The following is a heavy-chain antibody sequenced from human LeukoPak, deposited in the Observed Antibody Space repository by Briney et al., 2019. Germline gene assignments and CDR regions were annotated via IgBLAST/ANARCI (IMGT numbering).Heavy chain of an antibody. CDR2: ISSSSSTI. CDR1: GFTFSSYS. D-gene: IGHD2-2*01. J-gene: IGHJ6*02. CDR3: ARVRRVPAGSHYYYGMDV. V-gene: IGHV3-48*04. Sequence: GGSLRLSCAASGFTFSSYSMNWVRQAPGKGLEWVSYISSSSSTIYYADSVKGRFTISRDNAQNSLYLQMNSLRAEDTAVYYCARVRRVPAGSHYYYGMDVWGQGTTVTVSS.